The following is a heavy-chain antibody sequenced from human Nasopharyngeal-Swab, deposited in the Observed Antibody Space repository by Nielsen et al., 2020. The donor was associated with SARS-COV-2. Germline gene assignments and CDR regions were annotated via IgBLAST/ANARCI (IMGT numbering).Heavy chain of an antibody. Sequence: GAVLKTSCQGFAYSFTTHWLGLVRQVPGKGLEWRGVIHPGDSDTRHSPSLQGHITFPADKSITTAYLQWSSLRASDTATYYCARLGVYDSGSYFDYWGQGTQVTVSS. V-gene: IGHV5-51*01. J-gene: IGHJ4*02. CDR2: IHPGDSDT. CDR3: ARLGVYDSGSYFDY. CDR1: AYSFTTHW. D-gene: IGHD3-10*01.